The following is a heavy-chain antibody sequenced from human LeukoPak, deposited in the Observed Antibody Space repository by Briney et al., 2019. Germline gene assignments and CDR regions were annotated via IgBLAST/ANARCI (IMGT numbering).Heavy chain of an antibody. V-gene: IGHV3-7*03. CDR3: ARDGAAAAYDAFDI. Sequence: PGGSPRLSCAASGFTFSSYWMSWVRQAPGKGLEWVANIKQDGSEKYYVDSVKGRFTISRDNAKNSLYLQMNSLRAEDTAVYYCARDGAAAAYDAFDIWGQGTMVTVSS. J-gene: IGHJ3*02. CDR2: IKQDGSEK. D-gene: IGHD6-13*01. CDR1: GFTFSSYW.